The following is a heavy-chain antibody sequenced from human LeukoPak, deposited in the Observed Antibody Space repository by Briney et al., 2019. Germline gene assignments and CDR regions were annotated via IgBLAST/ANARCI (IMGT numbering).Heavy chain of an antibody. Sequence: GGSLRLSCAASGFTFSSSGMHWVRRAPGKGLEWVAVIWYDGSNKYYADSVKGRITISRDNSKNTLYLQMNSLRAEDTAVYYCATYTGTYSGYFDYWGQGTLVTVSS. V-gene: IGHV3-33*08. CDR3: ATYTGTYSGYFDY. CDR1: GFTFSSSG. CDR2: IWYDGSNK. J-gene: IGHJ4*02. D-gene: IGHD1-1*01.